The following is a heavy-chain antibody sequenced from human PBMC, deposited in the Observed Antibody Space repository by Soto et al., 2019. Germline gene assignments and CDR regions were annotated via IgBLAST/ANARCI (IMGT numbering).Heavy chain of an antibody. CDR2: ISGSGGST. Sequence: PVGSLRLSCAASGFTFSSYAMSWVRQAPGKGLEWVSAISGSGGSTYYADSVKGRFTISRDNSKNTLYLQINSLRAEDTAVYYCAKDDYDYVWGSSYWGQGTLVTVSS. J-gene: IGHJ4*02. CDR1: GFTFSSYA. CDR3: AKDDYDYVWGSSY. D-gene: IGHD3-16*01. V-gene: IGHV3-23*01.